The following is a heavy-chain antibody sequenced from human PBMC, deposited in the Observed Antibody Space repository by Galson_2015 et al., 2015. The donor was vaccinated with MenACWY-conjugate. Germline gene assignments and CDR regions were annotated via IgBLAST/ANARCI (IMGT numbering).Heavy chain of an antibody. Sequence: SLRLSCAASGLTVSSNYMSWVRQAPGKGLEWVSIICSGGNTYYADSVKGRFTISRDNSKNTLYLQMNSLRAEDTAVYYCARDRRFSSRGVVTSSRMDVWGQGTTVTVSS. D-gene: IGHD3-10*01. CDR2: ICSGGNT. J-gene: IGHJ6*02. V-gene: IGHV3-53*01. CDR1: GLTVSSNY. CDR3: ARDRRFSSRGVVTSSRMDV.